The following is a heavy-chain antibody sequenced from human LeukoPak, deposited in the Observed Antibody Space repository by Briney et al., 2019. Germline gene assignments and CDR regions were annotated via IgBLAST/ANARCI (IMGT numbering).Heavy chain of an antibody. J-gene: IGHJ4*02. V-gene: IGHV3-30*02. CDR3: AKDWLDYGEEGY. D-gene: IGHD4-17*01. CDR2: IRYDGSNK. Sequence: PGGSLRLSCAASGFTFSSYGMHWVRQAPGKGLEWVAFIRYDGSNKYYADSVKGRFTISRDNSKNTLYLQMDSLRAEDTAVYYCAKDWLDYGEEGYWGQGTLVTVSS. CDR1: GFTFSSYG.